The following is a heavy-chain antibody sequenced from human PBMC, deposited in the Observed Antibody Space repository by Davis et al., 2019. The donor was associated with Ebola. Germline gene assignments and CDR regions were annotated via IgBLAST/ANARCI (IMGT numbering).Heavy chain of an antibody. J-gene: IGHJ4*02. CDR1: GYTFTSYG. Sequence: PSVKASCKSSGYTFTSYGLVWVRQAPGLGLEWMGWISGFNTNANFAQKFQGRVTVSKDTSTNTAYMDLRSLTSDDTAIYYCARAPNYDVLTGTSSYYFDYRGQGTLVTVSS. D-gene: IGHD3-9*01. V-gene: IGHV1-18*01. CDR3: ARAPNYDVLTGTSSYYFDY. CDR2: ISGFNTNA.